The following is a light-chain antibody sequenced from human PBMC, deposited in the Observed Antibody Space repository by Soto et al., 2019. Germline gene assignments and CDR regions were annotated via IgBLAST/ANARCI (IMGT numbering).Light chain of an antibody. V-gene: IGLV2-14*01. CDR3: SSYTSSSLPV. CDR2: EVS. Sequence: QSALTQPASVSGSPGQSITISCTGTSSDVGGYNYVSWYQQHPGKAPKLMIYEVSNRPSGVSNRFSGSESGNTASLTISGLQAEDEADYYCSSYTSSSLPVFGGGTQLTVL. CDR1: SSDVGGYNY. J-gene: IGLJ7*01.